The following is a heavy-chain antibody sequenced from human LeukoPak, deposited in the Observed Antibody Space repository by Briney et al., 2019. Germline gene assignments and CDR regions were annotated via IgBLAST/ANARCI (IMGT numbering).Heavy chain of an antibody. CDR2: INHSGST. CDR3: ARAGIAAAGNDY. J-gene: IGHJ4*02. D-gene: IGHD6-13*01. V-gene: IGHV4-34*01. CDR1: GGSFSGYY. Sequence: SETLSLTCAVYGGSFSGYYWSWIRQPPGKGLEWIGEINHSGSTNYNPSLKSRVTISVDTPKNQFSLKLSSVTAADTAVYYCARAGIAAAGNDYWGQGTLVTVSS.